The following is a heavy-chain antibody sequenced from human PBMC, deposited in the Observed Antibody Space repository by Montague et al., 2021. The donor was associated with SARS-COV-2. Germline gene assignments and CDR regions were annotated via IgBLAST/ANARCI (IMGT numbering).Heavy chain of an antibody. V-gene: IGHV3-30-3*01. CDR3: ARAAQRQYGLLWFGDLVHDAFDI. J-gene: IGHJ3*02. CDR2: ISYDGSNK. D-gene: IGHD3-10*01. Sequence: SLRLSCAASGFTFSSYAMHWVRQAPGKGLEWVADISYDGSNKYYADSVKGRFTISRDNSKNTLYLQMNSLRVEDTAVYYCARAAQRQYGLLWFGDLVHDAFDIWGQGTMVTVSS. CDR1: GFTFSSYA.